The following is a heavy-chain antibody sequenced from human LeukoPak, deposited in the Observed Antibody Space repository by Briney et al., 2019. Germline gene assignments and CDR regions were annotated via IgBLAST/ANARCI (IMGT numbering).Heavy chain of an antibody. CDR1: GYIFTSYG. J-gene: IGHJ3*02. V-gene: IGHV1-18*01. CDR2: ISGYNGDT. CDR3: ARDLTPLWRFGELLSPLNDAFDI. Sequence: GASVKVSCKASGYIFTSYGISWVRQAAGQGLEWMGWISGYNGDTNYAQKLQVRVTMTTDTSTSTAFMELRSLRSDDTAVYYCARDLTPLWRFGELLSPLNDAFDIWGQGTMVTVSS. D-gene: IGHD3-10*01.